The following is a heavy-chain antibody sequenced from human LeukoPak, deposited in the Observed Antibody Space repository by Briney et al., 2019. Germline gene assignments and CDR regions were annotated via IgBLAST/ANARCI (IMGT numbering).Heavy chain of an antibody. CDR1: GVTLSTFE. CDR3: ARVGASYGALDY. CDR2: ISSSASTI. J-gene: IGHJ4*02. V-gene: IGHV3-48*03. D-gene: IGHD1-26*01. Sequence: GGSLRLSCAASGVTLSTFEVNWVRQAPGKGLEWVSFISSSASTIFYADSVKGRFTISRDNARSSLYLQMNSLRFEDTAIYYCARVGASYGALDYWGQGALVTVSS.